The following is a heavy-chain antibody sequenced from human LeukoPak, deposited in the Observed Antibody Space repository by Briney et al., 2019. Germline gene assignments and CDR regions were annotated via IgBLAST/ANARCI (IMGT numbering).Heavy chain of an antibody. CDR2: ISSTGMTT. CDR3: ALGDYGAPFDY. V-gene: IGHV3-11*04. J-gene: IGHJ4*02. CDR1: GFTLSDYY. Sequence: PGGSLRLSCATSGFTLSDYYMSWIRQAPGKGLEWVSYISSTGMTTYYSDSVKGRFTISRDNAKNSLYLQMNSLRAEGTAVYYCALGDYGAPFDYWGQGTLVTVSS. D-gene: IGHD4-17*01.